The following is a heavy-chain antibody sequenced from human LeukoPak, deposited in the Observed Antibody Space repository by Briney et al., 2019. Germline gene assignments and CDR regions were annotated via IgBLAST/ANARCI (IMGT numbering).Heavy chain of an antibody. J-gene: IGHJ4*02. CDR1: GFTFSSYA. V-gene: IGHV3-23*01. D-gene: IGHD6-13*01. Sequence: GGSLRLSCAASGFTFSSYAMNWVRQAPGKGLEWVSGISGSGGSTYYADSLKGRFTISRDNSRNTLYLQMNSLRAEDTAVYYCAKYSTTFDYWGQGTLVTVSS. CDR2: ISGSGGST. CDR3: AKYSTTFDY.